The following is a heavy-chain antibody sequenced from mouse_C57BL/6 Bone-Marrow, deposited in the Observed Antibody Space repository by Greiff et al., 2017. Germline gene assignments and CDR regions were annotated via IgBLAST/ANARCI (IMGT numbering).Heavy chain of an antibody. Sequence: QVQLQQPGAELVKPGASVKLSCKASGYTFTSYWMHWVKQRPGQGLEWIGMIHPNSGSTNYNEKFKSKATLTVDKSSSTAYMQLSSLTSEDSAVYYCARDYYGSSWGFAFWGQGNLVTVSA. CDR2: IHPNSGST. J-gene: IGHJ3*01. V-gene: IGHV1-64*01. CDR1: GYTFTSYW. CDR3: ARDYYGSSWGFAF. D-gene: IGHD1-1*01.